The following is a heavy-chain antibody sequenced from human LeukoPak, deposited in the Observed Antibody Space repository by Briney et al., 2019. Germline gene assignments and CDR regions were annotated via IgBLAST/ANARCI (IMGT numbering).Heavy chain of an antibody. V-gene: IGHV3-74*01. CDR2: ISSDGIDT. CDR3: ARAFSGVGDVYDI. J-gene: IGHJ3*02. CDR1: GFPFSTYW. Sequence: GGSLRLSCAASGFPFSTYWMHWVRQAPGKGPVWVSRISSDGIDTNYADSVKGRFTISRDNAKNTLFLQMNSLRAEDTAVYYCARAFSGVGDVYDIWGQGTMVSVSS. D-gene: IGHD1-26*01.